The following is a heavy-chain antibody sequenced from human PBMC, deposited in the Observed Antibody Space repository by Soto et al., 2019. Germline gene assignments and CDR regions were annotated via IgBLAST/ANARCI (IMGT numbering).Heavy chain of an antibody. V-gene: IGHV4-39*01. CDR3: ARHARSYDSSGSLMDDAFDI. CDR1: GGSISSSSYY. CDR2: IYYSGST. Sequence: QLQLQESGPGLVKPSETLSLTCTVSGGSISSSSYYWGWIRQPPGKGLEWIGSIYYSGSTYYNPSLKSRVTISVDTSKNQFSLKLSSVTAADTAVYYCARHARSYDSSGSLMDDAFDIWGQGTMVTVSS. J-gene: IGHJ3*02. D-gene: IGHD3-22*01.